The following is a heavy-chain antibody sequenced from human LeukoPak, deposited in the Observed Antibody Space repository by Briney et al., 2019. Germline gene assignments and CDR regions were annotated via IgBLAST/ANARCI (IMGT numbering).Heavy chain of an antibody. J-gene: IGHJ4*02. CDR1: GGSISSFY. D-gene: IGHD6-13*01. CDR3: ARSNKYSSSWYDYFDY. V-gene: IGHV4-59*01. CDR2: IYYSGSTNSGTT. Sequence: SETLSLTCAVSGGSISSFYWSWIRQPPGKGLEWIAYIYYSGSTNSGTTNYNPSLKSRVTISLDTSKNQFYLRLNSVTAADTAVYYCARSNKYSSSWYDYFDYWGQGTLVTVSS.